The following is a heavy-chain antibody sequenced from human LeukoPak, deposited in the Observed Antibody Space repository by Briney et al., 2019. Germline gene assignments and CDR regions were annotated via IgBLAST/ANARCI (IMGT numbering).Heavy chain of an antibody. J-gene: IGHJ5*01. D-gene: IGHD3-10*01. CDR1: GGSITSHF. CDR2: IHYSGST. V-gene: IGHV4-59*11. CDR3: ARLVWLGESPGSWFDS. Sequence: PSETLSLTCSASGGSITSHFWSWIRQPPGKGLEWIAYIHYSGSTNYNPSLKSRVTISPDTSKNQLFLKLNSVTAAGTAVYYCARLVWLGESPGSWFDSWGQGTLVTVSS.